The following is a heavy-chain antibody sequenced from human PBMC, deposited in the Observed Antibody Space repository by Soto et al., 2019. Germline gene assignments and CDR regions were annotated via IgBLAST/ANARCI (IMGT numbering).Heavy chain of an antibody. D-gene: IGHD4-4*01. CDR3: AKDPQYYSNYVPLDY. CDR2: ISGSGGST. Sequence: PGGSLRLSCAASGFTFSSYAMSWVRQAPGKGLEWVSAISGSGGSTYYADSVKGRFTISRDNSKNTLYLQMNSLRAEDTVVYYCAKDPQYYSNYVPLDYWGQGTLVTVSS. V-gene: IGHV3-23*01. CDR1: GFTFSSYA. J-gene: IGHJ4*02.